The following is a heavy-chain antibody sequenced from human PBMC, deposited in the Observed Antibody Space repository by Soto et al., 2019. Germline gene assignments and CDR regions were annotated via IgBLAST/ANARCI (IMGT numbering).Heavy chain of an antibody. CDR2: VYYSGNI. J-gene: IGHJ6*03. CDR1: GGSISPYY. D-gene: IGHD6-13*01. V-gene: IGHV4-59*01. Sequence: TSETLSLTCTVSGGSISPYYWSWIRQPPGKKLKWIGYVYYSGNINYNPSLESRVTISVDTSRNRFSLTLTSATAADTVVYYCARKGAAASYAHYYMDVWGRGTTVTVSS. CDR3: ARKGAAASYAHYYMDV.